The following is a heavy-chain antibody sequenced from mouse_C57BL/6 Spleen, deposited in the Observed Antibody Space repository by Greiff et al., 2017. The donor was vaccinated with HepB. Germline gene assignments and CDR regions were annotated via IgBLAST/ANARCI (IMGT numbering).Heavy chain of an antibody. V-gene: IGHV1-42*01. CDR1: GYSFTGYY. CDR3: ERRGNYFDY. Sequence: VQLQQSGPELVKPGASVKISCKASGYSFTGYYMNWVKQSPEKSLEWIGEINPSTGGTTYNQKFKAKATLTVDKSSSTAYMQLKSLTSEDSAVYYCERRGNYFDYWGQGTTLTVSS. J-gene: IGHJ2*01. CDR2: INPSTGGT.